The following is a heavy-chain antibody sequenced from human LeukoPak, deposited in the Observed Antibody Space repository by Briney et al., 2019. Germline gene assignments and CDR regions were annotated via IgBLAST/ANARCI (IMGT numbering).Heavy chain of an antibody. CDR2: INHSGST. CDR1: GGSFSGYY. CDR3: ARGYDFWSGCFDY. V-gene: IGHV4-34*01. Sequence: SETLSLTCAVYGGSFSGYYWSWIRQPPGKGLEWIGEINHSGSTNYNPSLKSRVTIPVDTSKNQFSLKLSSVTAADTAVYYCARGYDFWSGCFDYWGQGTLATVSS. D-gene: IGHD3-3*01. J-gene: IGHJ4*02.